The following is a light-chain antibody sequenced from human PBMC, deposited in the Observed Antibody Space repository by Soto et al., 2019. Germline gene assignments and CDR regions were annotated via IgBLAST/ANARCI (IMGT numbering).Light chain of an antibody. Sequence: DIQMTQSPSSLSASVGDRVTITRRASQSISFYLNWYQHRPGKAPQLLIYGASTLRSGVPSRFSGRGSGTDFTLTITSLQPEDFATYSCQEGYTSSRTFGQGTTVEI. CDR2: GAS. CDR1: QSISFY. J-gene: IGKJ1*01. V-gene: IGKV1-39*01. CDR3: QEGYTSSRT.